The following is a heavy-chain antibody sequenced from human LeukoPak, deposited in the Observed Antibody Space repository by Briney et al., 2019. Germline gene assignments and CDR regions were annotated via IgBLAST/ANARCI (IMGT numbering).Heavy chain of an antibody. CDR3: ARAVTDYDILTGYYLNAFGI. Sequence: GASVKVSCKASGYTFTGYYMHWVRQAPGQGLEWMGRINPNSGGTNYAQKFQGRVTMTRDTSISTAYMELSRLRSDDTAVYYCARAVTDYDILTGYYLNAFGIWGQGTMVTVSS. D-gene: IGHD3-9*01. CDR1: GYTFTGYY. V-gene: IGHV1-2*06. J-gene: IGHJ3*02. CDR2: INPNSGGT.